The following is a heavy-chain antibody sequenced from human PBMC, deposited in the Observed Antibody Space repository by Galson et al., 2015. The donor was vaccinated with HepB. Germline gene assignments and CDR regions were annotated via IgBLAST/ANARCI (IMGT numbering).Heavy chain of an antibody. Sequence: SVKVSCKASGYTFTNYDINWVRQAPGQGLEWMGGIILLLGTTNYAQKFQGRVTITADKPTNTAYMELSSLRSEDTAVYFCARVEVGASVGNWFDTWGQGTLVTVSS. CDR1: GYTFTNYD. J-gene: IGHJ5*02. V-gene: IGHV1-69*10. CDR3: ARVEVGASVGNWFDT. CDR2: IILLLGTT. D-gene: IGHD1-26*01.